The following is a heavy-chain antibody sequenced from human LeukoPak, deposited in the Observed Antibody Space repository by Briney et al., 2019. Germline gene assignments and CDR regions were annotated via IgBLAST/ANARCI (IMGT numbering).Heavy chain of an antibody. CDR2: ISSTVSDM. D-gene: IGHD3-9*01. V-gene: IGHV3-21*01. J-gene: IGHJ6*02. CDR3: ARIALYDDTAFYSVYYYYYYPMEV. Sequence: TPGGSLRLSCAASGFTLNTYSMNWVRQAPGKGMEWVSSISSTVSDMYYVDSVKGRFTISRDNAKNSLFPQVNSLRAEDTAVYYCARIALYDDTAFYSVYYYYYYPMEVWGQGTTVTVSS. CDR1: GFTLNTYS.